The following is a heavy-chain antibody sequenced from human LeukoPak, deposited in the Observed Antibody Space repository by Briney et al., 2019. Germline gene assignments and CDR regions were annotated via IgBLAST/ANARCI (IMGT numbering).Heavy chain of an antibody. CDR1: GFSLNTGGMR. Sequence: RESGPTLVNLTQTLTLTCTFSGFSLNTGGMRIGWIRQSPGKPLEWLARIDWDDDKFYSTSLKTRLTISKNTSKNQVVLTMTNMDPEDTATYYCAQIHYYDSTGYYFDNWGQGSLVTVSS. D-gene: IGHD3-22*01. CDR2: IDWDDDK. J-gene: IGHJ4*02. CDR3: AQIHYYDSTGYYFDN. V-gene: IGHV2-70*04.